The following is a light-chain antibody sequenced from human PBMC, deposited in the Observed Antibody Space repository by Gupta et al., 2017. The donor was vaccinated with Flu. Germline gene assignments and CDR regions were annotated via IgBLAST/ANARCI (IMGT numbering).Light chain of an antibody. CDR2: STN. V-gene: IGLV8-61*01. J-gene: IGLJ3*02. Sequence: HTVVPQVPSFSVSPGRTVTLTCGLSSGSVSTTYYPSWYQQTPGQAPRTLIYSTNTRSSGVPDRFAGSILGNKAALTITGAQADDESDDYCVLYMGSGIWVFGGGTKLTVL. CDR3: VLYMGSGIWV. CDR1: SGSVSTTYY.